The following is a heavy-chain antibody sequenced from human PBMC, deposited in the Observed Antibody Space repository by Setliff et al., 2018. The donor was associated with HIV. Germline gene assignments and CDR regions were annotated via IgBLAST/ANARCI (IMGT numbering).Heavy chain of an antibody. CDR3: ARGHYFKDV. CDR1: GFSFSSYS. J-gene: IGHJ6*02. D-gene: IGHD3-22*01. V-gene: IGHV3-21*01. CDR2: ISSGTRYI. Sequence: PGGSLRLSCAASGFSFSSYSMNWVRQAPGKGLEWVASISSGTRYIHYADSVEGRFTISRDNAKNSLYLQMNSLRAEDTAVYHCARGHYFKDVWGQGTTVTVSS.